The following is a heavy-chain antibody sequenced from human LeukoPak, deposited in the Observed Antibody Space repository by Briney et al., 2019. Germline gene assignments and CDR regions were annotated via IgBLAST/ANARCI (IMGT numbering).Heavy chain of an antibody. CDR1: GFTFSDHD. J-gene: IGHJ6*02. CDR2: IFPSGDT. V-gene: IGHV3-13*01. CDR3: TRVGLRGVTGEYHALDF. Sequence: GGSLRLSCAASGFTFSDHDMHWVREGLGKGLEWMSVIFPSGDTYYADSVKGRFSISRDNAKNSLHLQMRSLRAGDTAVYYCTRVGLRGVTGEYHALDFWGQGTTVTVSS. D-gene: IGHD2-21*02.